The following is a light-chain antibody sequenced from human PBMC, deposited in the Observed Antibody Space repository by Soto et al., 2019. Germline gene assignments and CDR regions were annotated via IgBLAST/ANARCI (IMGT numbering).Light chain of an antibody. V-gene: IGKV3-15*01. CDR3: QQYNNWPLYT. CDR1: QSVSSN. Sequence: EIVMTQSPASLSVSPGERATLSCRASQSVSSNLAWYQQKPGQAPRLLIYGASTRATDIPARFSGSGSGTDFTLTISSLQSEDFEVYYCQQYNNWPLYTFGQGTKLEIK. J-gene: IGKJ2*01. CDR2: GAS.